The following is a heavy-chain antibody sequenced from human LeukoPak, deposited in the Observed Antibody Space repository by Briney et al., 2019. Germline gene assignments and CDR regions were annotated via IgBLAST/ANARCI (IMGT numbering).Heavy chain of an antibody. D-gene: IGHD4-17*01. CDR3: ARAVTRYWPFDS. Sequence: RGSLRLSCAASGFTVTSNYISWVRQAPGKGLEWVSVTYSGGSASYADSVKGRFTISRDNFKSTLYLQMNSLRAEDTAVYYCARAVTRYWPFDSWGQGTLVTVSS. CDR1: GFTVTSNY. J-gene: IGHJ4*02. V-gene: IGHV3-53*01. CDR2: TYSGGSA.